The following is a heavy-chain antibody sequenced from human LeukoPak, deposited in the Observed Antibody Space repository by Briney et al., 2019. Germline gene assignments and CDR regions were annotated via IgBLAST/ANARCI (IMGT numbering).Heavy chain of an antibody. J-gene: IGHJ3*02. D-gene: IGHD1-7*01. V-gene: IGHV1-69*02. Sequence: SVKVSCKASGYTFTGYYIHWVRQAPGQGLEWMGRIIPILGIANYAQKFQGRVTITADKSTSTAYMELSSLRSEDTAVYYCARYPRGELPGAFDIWGQGTMVTVSS. CDR3: ARYPRGELPGAFDI. CDR1: GYTFTGYY. CDR2: IIPILGIA.